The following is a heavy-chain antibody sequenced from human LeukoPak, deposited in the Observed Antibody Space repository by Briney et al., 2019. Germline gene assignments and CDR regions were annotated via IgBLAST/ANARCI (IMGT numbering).Heavy chain of an antibody. CDR2: IGNDGDT. CDR1: GFTLSSYG. Sequence: GGSLRLSCAASGFTLSSYGMHWVRQVTGKGLEWVSSIGNDGDTYYSASVKGRFTISRENTENSLYLQMDSLTAGDTAVYYCAREPPVARGAFYGMDVWGQGTTVTVSS. D-gene: IGHD3-10*01. J-gene: IGHJ6*02. V-gene: IGHV3-13*01. CDR3: AREPPVARGAFYGMDV.